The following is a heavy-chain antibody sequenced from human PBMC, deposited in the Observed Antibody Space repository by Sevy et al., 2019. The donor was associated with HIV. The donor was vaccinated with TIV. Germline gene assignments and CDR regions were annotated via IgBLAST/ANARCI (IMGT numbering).Heavy chain of an antibody. Sequence: ASVKVSCKASGYTFTGYYMHWVRQAPGQGLEWMGWINPNSGGTNYAQKFQGRVTMIRDTSITTAYMELSRLRSDDTAVYYCARRDDFWSGYYPSWGQGTLVTVSS. CDR3: ARRDDFWSGYYPS. CDR2: INPNSGGT. CDR1: GYTFTGYY. J-gene: IGHJ5*02. V-gene: IGHV1-2*02. D-gene: IGHD3-3*01.